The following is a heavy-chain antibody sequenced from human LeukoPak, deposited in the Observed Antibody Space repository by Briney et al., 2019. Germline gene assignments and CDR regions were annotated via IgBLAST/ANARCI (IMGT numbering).Heavy chain of an antibody. J-gene: IGHJ4*02. D-gene: IGHD3-10*01. CDR1: GFTFSSYD. Sequence: PGRSLRLSCAASGFTFSSYDMHWVRQAPGKGLEWVAVIWFDGSNKHYADSVKGRFTISRDNSKNTLYLQMNSLGAEDTAVYFCARVKQPYSGSGSFSPFDSWGQGTLVTVSS. V-gene: IGHV3-33*01. CDR2: IWFDGSNK. CDR3: ARVKQPYSGSGSFSPFDS.